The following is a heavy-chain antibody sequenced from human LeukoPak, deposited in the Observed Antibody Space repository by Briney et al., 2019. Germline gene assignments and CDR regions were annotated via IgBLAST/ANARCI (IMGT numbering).Heavy chain of an antibody. CDR1: GFTFSDYY. CDR2: ISSSGSTT. V-gene: IGHV3-11*01. D-gene: IGHD3-22*01. J-gene: IGHJ4*02. Sequence: GGSLRLSCAASGFTFSDYYMNWIRQAPGKGLEWVSYISSSGSTTYYADSVKGRFTISRDNAKNSLYLQMNSLRAEDTAVYYCARKYYYDSSGYYWGQGTLVTVSS. CDR3: ARKYYYDSSGYY.